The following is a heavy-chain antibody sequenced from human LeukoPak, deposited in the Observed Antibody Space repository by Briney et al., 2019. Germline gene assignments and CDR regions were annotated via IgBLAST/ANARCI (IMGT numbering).Heavy chain of an antibody. CDR3: ARGTFLGGATRRIDY. CDR2: INHSGST. D-gene: IGHD1-26*01. J-gene: IGHJ4*02. V-gene: IGHV4-34*01. Sequence: SETLSLTCAVYGGSFSGYYWSWIRQPPGKGLEWIGEINHSGSTNYNPSLKSRVTISVDTSKNQFSLKLSSVTAADTAVYYWARGTFLGGATRRIDYWGQGPLVTVSS. CDR1: GGSFSGYY.